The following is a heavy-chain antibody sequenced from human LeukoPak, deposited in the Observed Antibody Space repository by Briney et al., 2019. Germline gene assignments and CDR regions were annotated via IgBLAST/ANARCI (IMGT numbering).Heavy chain of an antibody. D-gene: IGHD3-10*01. CDR3: ARSLLLWFGDNRKDAFDI. J-gene: IGHJ3*02. Sequence: ASVKVSCKASGYTFTGYYMHWVRQAPGQGLEWMGWINPNSGGTNYAQKFQGRVTMTRDTSTSTVYMELSSLRSEDTAVYYCARSLLLWFGDNRKDAFDIWGQGTMVTVSS. CDR1: GYTFTGYY. V-gene: IGHV1-2*02. CDR2: INPNSGGT.